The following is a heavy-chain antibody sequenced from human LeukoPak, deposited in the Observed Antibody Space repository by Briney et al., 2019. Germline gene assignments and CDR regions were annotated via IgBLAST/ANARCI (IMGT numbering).Heavy chain of an antibody. V-gene: IGHV3-53*05. CDR2: IYSGGST. CDR3: ARDVNLRQLVD. D-gene: IGHD6-6*01. Sequence: PGGSLRLSCAASGFTVSSNYMSWVRQAPGKGLEWVSVIYSGGSTYYADSVEGRFTISRDNSKNTLYLQMNSLRGEDTAIYFCARDVNLRQLVDWGQGTLVTVSS. J-gene: IGHJ4*02. CDR1: GFTVSSNY.